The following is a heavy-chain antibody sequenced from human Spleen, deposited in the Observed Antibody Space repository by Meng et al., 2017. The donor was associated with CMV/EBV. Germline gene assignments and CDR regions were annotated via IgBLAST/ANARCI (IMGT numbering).Heavy chain of an antibody. CDR1: SGDYY. Sequence: SGDYYWSCIRQPPGKGPGWTGYIYYSGSTYYSPSLESRLTMSIDTSKNQFSLNLSSVTAADTALYSCTRVVGYCTSTSCSAAGFDPWGQGTLVTVSS. D-gene: IGHD2-2*01. J-gene: IGHJ5*02. CDR3: TRVVGYCTSTSCSAAGFDP. V-gene: IGHV4-30-4*08. CDR2: IYYSGST.